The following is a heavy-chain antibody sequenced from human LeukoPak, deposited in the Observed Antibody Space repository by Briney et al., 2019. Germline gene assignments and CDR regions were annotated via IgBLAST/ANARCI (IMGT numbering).Heavy chain of an antibody. J-gene: IGHJ6*02. CDR2: ISGSGGST. V-gene: IGHV3-23*01. Sequence: GGSLRLSCAASGFTFSSYAMSWVRQAPGKGLEWVSVISGSGGSTYYADSVKGRFTISRDNSKNTLYLQMNSLRAEDTAVYYCAKIRDCSSTSCYRTYGMDVWGQGTTVTVSS. D-gene: IGHD2-2*01. CDR1: GFTFSSYA. CDR3: AKIRDCSSTSCYRTYGMDV.